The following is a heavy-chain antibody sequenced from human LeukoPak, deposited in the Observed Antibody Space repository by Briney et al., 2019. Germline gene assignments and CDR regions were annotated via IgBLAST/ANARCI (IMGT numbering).Heavy chain of an antibody. CDR2: IYPGDSDI. V-gene: IGHV5-51*01. CDR3: ARHTRDCSNGVCWFDP. D-gene: IGHD2-8*01. Sequence: GESLQISCKGSGYRFISYWIGWVRQPPGKGLEWMGIIYPGDSDIRYSPSFQGQVTISADKSISTAYLQWSSLKASDTAMYYCARHTRDCSNGVCWFDPWGQGTLVTVSS. CDR1: GYRFISYW. J-gene: IGHJ5*02.